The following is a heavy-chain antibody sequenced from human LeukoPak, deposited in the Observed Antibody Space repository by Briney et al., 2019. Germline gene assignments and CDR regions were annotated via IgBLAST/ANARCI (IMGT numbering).Heavy chain of an antibody. D-gene: IGHD5-18*01. V-gene: IGHV7-4-1*02. Sequence: GASVKVSCKASGYTFTSYYMHWVRQAPGQGLEWMGWINTNTGNPTYAQGFTGRFVFSLDTSVSTAYLQISSLKAEDTAVYYCARVDTAMATNWFDPWGQGTLVTVPS. CDR3: ARVDTAMATNWFDP. J-gene: IGHJ5*02. CDR2: INTNTGNP. CDR1: GYTFTSYY.